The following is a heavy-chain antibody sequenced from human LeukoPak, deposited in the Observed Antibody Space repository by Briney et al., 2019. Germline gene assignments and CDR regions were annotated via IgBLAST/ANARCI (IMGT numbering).Heavy chain of an antibody. CDR3: ATYSGSYYRAFDI. CDR2: MNPNSGAT. Sequence: GASVKVSCKASGYTFTSYDFNWLRQATGQGPEWMGWMNPNSGATGYAQKFQGRVTMTRSAPINTAYMELSNLRSEDTAVYYCATYSGSYYRAFDIWGQGTMVTVSS. J-gene: IGHJ3*02. CDR1: GYTFTSYD. V-gene: IGHV1-8*01. D-gene: IGHD1-26*01.